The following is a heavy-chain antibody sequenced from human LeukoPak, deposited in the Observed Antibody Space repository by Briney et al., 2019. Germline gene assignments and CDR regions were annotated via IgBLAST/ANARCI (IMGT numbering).Heavy chain of an antibody. V-gene: IGHV4-59*02. D-gene: IGHD6-19*01. CDR2: MYYSGSS. CDR3: GRGRSVAGTVDN. Sequence: SGTLSLTCTVSGVSVGSDYWSWIRQPPGKGLEWIGYMYYSGSSNHNPSLRSRVTISVDTSKNHFSLKLTSVTAADTAVYYCGRGRSVAGTVDNWGRGTLVTVSS. CDR1: GVSVGSDY. J-gene: IGHJ4*02.